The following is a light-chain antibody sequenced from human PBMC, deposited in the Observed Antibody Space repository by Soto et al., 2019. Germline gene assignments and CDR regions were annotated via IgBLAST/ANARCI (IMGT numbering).Light chain of an antibody. CDR3: SSYSSSNTLYD. CDR2: EVN. CDR1: SSDVGGYNY. J-gene: IGLJ1*01. V-gene: IGLV2-8*01. Sequence: QSALTQPPSASGSPGQSVAISCTGTSSDVGGYNYVSWYQQHPGKAPKLMIYEVNKRPSGVPDRFSGSKSGNTASLTISGLQAEDEADYYCSSYSSSNTLYDFGSGTKLTVL.